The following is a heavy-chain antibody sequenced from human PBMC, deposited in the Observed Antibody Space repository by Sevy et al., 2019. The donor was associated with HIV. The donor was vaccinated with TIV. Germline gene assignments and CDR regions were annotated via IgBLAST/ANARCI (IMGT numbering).Heavy chain of an antibody. CDR3: ASLDGA. D-gene: IGHD3-10*01. CDR1: GGSISDYY. J-gene: IGHJ5*02. Sequence: SETLSLICTVSGGSISDYYYNWIRQAAGKRLEWIGRVYTSGRTTYNPSLKSRVTMSIDASQNQFSLNLSSVTAADTAVYYCASLDGAWGQGTLVTVSS. CDR2: VYTSGRT. V-gene: IGHV4-4*07.